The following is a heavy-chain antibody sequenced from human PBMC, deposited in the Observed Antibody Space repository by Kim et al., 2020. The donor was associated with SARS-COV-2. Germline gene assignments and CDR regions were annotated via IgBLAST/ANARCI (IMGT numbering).Heavy chain of an antibody. J-gene: IGHJ4*02. CDR2: T. Sequence: TAYPDAGKGRFTNSKDNSKNTLFLQMNNLRAEDTAIYYCAKDTGSRSFDYWGQGTLLTVSS. V-gene: IGHV3-23*01. CDR3: AKDTGSRSFDY. D-gene: IGHD2-15*01.